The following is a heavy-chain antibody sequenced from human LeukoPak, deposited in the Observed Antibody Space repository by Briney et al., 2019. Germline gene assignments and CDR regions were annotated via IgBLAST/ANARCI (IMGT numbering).Heavy chain of an antibody. Sequence: SETLSLTCAVYGGSFSGYYWSWIRQPPGKGLEWIGEINHSGSTNYNPSLKSRVTISVDTSKNQFSLKLSSVTAADTAVYYCARAFSGNHMDCDYWGQGTLVTVAS. CDR3: ARAFSGNHMDCDY. D-gene: IGHD1-26*01. CDR2: INHSGST. CDR1: GGSFSGYY. V-gene: IGHV4-34*01. J-gene: IGHJ4*02.